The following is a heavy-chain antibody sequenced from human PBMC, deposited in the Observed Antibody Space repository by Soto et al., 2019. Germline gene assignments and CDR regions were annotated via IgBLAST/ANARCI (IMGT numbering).Heavy chain of an antibody. J-gene: IGHJ6*02. V-gene: IGHV1-69*02. CDR3: ALGGRYYYYGMDV. CDR2: IIPILGIA. Sequence: QVQLVQSGAEVKKPGSSVKVSCKASGGTFSSYTISWVRQAPGQGLEWMGRIIPILGIANYAQKLQGRVTIAADKSTSTAYMERSSLRSEDTAVYYCALGGRYYYYGMDVWGPGTTVTVSS. CDR1: GGTFSSYT. D-gene: IGHD3-16*01.